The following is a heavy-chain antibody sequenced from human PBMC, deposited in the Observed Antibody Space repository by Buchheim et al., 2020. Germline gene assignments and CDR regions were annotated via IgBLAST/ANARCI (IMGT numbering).Heavy chain of an antibody. D-gene: IGHD3-10*01. CDR2: MYNSGST. V-gene: IGHV4-31*03. CDR1: GDSMERGGFY. J-gene: IGHJ4*02. CDR3: ARGTPRYYFDF. Sequence: QVQLQESGPGLVKPSQTLSLTCTVSGDSMERGGFYWNWIRQHPGMGLELIGYMYNSGSTDFNPSLRSRVTISADTSKNQFSLKLSSVTAADTAVYFCARGTPRYYFDFWGQGTL.